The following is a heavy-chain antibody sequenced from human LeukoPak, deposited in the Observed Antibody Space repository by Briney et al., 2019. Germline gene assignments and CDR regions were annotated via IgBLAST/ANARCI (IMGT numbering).Heavy chain of an antibody. CDR3: ASSVKGVRGRFDM. CDR1: GFTFSSYW. J-gene: IGHJ3*02. Sequence: PGGSLRLSCAASGFTFSSYWMSWVRQASGKGLEWAAAISYDGVNAYYVDSVKGRFTISRDNSKKMLYLQMNSLRLEDTAVYHCASSVKGVRGRFDMWGQGTMVSVSS. CDR2: ISYDGVNA. V-gene: IGHV3-30*03. D-gene: IGHD2-8*01.